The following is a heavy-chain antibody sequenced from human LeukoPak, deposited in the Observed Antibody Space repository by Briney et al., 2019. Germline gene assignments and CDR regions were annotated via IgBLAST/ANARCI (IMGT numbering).Heavy chain of an antibody. V-gene: IGHV3-23*01. J-gene: IGHJ4*02. CDR2: ISGSGGST. CDR3: AKSDGDSIDY. Sequence: PGGSLRLSCAASGFTFSSYGMSWVRQAPGKGLEWASAISGSGGSTYYADSVKGRFTISRDNSKNTLYLQMNSLRAEDTAVYYCAKSDGDSIDYWGQGTLVTVSS. D-gene: IGHD4-17*01. CDR1: GFTFSSYG.